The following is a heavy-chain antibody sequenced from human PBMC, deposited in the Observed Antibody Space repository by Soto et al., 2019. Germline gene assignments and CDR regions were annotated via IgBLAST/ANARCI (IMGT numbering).Heavy chain of an antibody. D-gene: IGHD2-2*01. CDR2: IVVGSGNT. CDR3: AAFTRGDIVVLPAARAGYYYMDV. Sequence: ASVKVSCKASGFTFTSSAMQWVRQARGQRLEWIGWIVVGSGNTNYAQKFQERITITRDMSTSTAYMELSSLRSEDTAVYYCAAFTRGDIVVLPAARAGYYYMDVWGKGTTVTVSS. CDR1: GFTFTSSA. J-gene: IGHJ6*03. V-gene: IGHV1-58*02.